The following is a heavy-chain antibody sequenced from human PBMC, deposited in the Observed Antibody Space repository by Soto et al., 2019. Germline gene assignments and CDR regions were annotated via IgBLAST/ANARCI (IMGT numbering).Heavy chain of an antibody. CDR2: INPGGDVT. CDR3: AIPGIAASYYYYMDV. D-gene: IGHD2-15*01. J-gene: IGHJ6*03. Sequence: EEKLLESGGGLVQPGGSLRVSCAASGFTFSIYAIRWVRQAPGKGLEWVSVINPGGDVTYYADSVKGRFTISRDNSKNTAYLQMNNLRADDTAVYYCAIPGIAASYYYYMDVWDKGTTVTVSS. CDR1: GFTFSIYA. V-gene: IGHV3-23*03.